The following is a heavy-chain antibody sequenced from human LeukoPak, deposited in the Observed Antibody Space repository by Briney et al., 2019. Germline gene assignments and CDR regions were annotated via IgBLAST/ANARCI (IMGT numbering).Heavy chain of an antibody. J-gene: IGHJ5*02. Sequence: ASVKVSCKASGYTFTSYAMNWVRQAPGQGLEWMGWINTNTGNPTYAQGFTGRFVFSLDTSVSTAYLQISSLKAEDTAVYYCARDRVPRSGRSSCWFDPWGQGTLVTVSS. CDR1: GYTFTSYA. CDR2: INTNTGNP. V-gene: IGHV7-4-1*02. D-gene: IGHD6-13*01. CDR3: ARDRVPRSGRSSCWFDP.